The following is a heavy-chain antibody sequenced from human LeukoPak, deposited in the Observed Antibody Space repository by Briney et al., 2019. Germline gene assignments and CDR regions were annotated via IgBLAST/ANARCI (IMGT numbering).Heavy chain of an antibody. D-gene: IGHD3-16*01. J-gene: IGHJ3*02. Sequence: GSLRLSCAASGLTLSDHYMDWVRQPPGKGLEWIGEINHSGSTYYNPSLKSRVTISVDRSKNQFSLKLSSVTAADTAVYYCARTQTFGGVILDIWGQGTMVTVSS. V-gene: IGHV4-34*01. CDR3: ARTQTFGGVILDI. CDR1: GLTLSDHY. CDR2: INHSGST.